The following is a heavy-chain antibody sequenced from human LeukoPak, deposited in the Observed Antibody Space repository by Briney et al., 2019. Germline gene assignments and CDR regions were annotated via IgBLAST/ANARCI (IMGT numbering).Heavy chain of an antibody. V-gene: IGHV1-3*04. CDR2: INTGNGDT. J-gene: IGHJ4*02. CDR1: GYTFTTYA. D-gene: IGHD1-26*01. CDR3: ARDMGSGSLHY. Sequence: ASVEVSCKASGYTFTTYAIHWVRQAPGQRLEWLGWINTGNGDTRYSQTFQGRVTITRDTSASTAYMELSSLRPEDTAIYYCARDMGSGSLHYWGQGTLVTVSS.